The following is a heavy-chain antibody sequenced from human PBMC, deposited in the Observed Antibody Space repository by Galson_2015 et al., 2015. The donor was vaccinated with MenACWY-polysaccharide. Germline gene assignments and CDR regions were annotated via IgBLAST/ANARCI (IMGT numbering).Heavy chain of an antibody. CDR2: IKKDGSEK. V-gene: IGHV3-7*01. J-gene: IGHJ6*02. Sequence: SLRLSCAVSGFTFSNYWMTWVRQAPGKGLEWVANIKKDGSEKHYVDSVRGRFTISRDNALYLQMNSPRTEDTAVYFCARGHYGMDVWGQGTTVTVSS. CDR1: GFTFSNYW. CDR3: ARGHYGMDV.